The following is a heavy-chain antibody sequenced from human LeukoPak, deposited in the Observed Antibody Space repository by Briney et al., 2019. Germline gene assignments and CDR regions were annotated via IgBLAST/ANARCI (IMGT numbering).Heavy chain of an antibody. Sequence: PGGSLRLSCTGSGFAFGDYAVSWVRQAPGKGLEWVGLIRSKVYGGTTEYAASVKGRFTISRNDSGGLAYLQMNSLKTGDTAVYFCSKSFGSGSPAYYYYGMDVWGQGTSVTVS. CDR3: SKSFGSGSPAYYYYGMDV. CDR1: GFAFGDYA. J-gene: IGHJ6*02. CDR2: IRSKVYGGTT. V-gene: IGHV3-49*04. D-gene: IGHD3-10*01.